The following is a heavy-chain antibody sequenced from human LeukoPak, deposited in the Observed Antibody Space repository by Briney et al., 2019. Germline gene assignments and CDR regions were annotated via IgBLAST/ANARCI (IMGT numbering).Heavy chain of an antibody. Sequence: SETLSLTCTVSGGSISSGSYYWSWIRQPAGKGLEWIGRIYTSGSTNYNPSLKSRVTISVDTSKNQFSLKLSSVTAADTAVYYCARKLYFTPDNWFDPWGQGTLVTVSS. J-gene: IGHJ5*02. D-gene: IGHD2-8*01. CDR2: IYTSGST. CDR1: GGSISSGSYY. CDR3: ARKLYFTPDNWFDP. V-gene: IGHV4-61*02.